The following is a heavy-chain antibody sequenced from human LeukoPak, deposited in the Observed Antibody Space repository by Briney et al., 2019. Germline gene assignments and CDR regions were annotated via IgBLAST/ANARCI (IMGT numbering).Heavy chain of an antibody. CDR1: GFTFTSYW. D-gene: IGHD3-3*01. Sequence: GGSLRLSCAASGFTFTSYWMTWVRQAPGTGLELVANIKEDGSEKYYVDSVKGRFSISRDNAKNSLYLQMNSLRAEDTALYYCARDKASWDFWSGYDNAFDIWGQGTMVTVSS. CDR2: IKEDGSEK. CDR3: ARDKASWDFWSGYDNAFDI. J-gene: IGHJ3*02. V-gene: IGHV3-7*03.